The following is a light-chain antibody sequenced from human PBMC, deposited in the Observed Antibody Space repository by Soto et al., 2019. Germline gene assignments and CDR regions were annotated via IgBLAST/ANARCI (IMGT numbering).Light chain of an antibody. CDR3: QQYHTWPIT. CDR1: QSVSSY. CDR2: GAS. V-gene: IGKV3-15*01. J-gene: IGKJ4*01. Sequence: EIVLTQSPATLSLSPVERATLSCRASQSVSSYLAWYQHKPGQAPRLLISGASTGATGIPARFSGSGSGTEFTLTISSLQSEDCAIYYCQQYHTWPITFGGGTKVDIK.